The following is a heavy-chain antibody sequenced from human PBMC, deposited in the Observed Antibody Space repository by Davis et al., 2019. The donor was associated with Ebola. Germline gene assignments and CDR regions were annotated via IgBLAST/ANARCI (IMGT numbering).Heavy chain of an antibody. CDR2: ISYDGSNK. CDR3: AQDHRYTSSYEARTFDY. Sequence: GESLKISCAASGFTFSSYGMHWVRQAPGKGLEWVAVISYDGSNKYYADSVKGRFTISRDNSKNTLYLQMNSLRAEDTAVYYCAQDHRYTSSYEARTFDYWGQGTLFTVSS. D-gene: IGHD6-6*01. J-gene: IGHJ4*02. V-gene: IGHV3-30*18. CDR1: GFTFSSYG.